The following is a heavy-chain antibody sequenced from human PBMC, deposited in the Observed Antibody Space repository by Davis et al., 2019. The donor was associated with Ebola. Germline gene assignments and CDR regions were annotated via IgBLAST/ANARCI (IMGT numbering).Heavy chain of an antibody. Sequence: GESLKISCAASGFTFSDYYMTWIRQAPGKGLEWVSYISSGGTTIYYADSVEGRFTISRDNARDSLYLQMDSLRVEDTAIYYCARDAFSLSRYDTEDHWGQGTLVTVSS. CDR1: GFTFSDYY. V-gene: IGHV3-11*04. CDR2: ISSGGTTI. CDR3: ARDAFSLSRYDTEDH. J-gene: IGHJ4*02. D-gene: IGHD3-9*01.